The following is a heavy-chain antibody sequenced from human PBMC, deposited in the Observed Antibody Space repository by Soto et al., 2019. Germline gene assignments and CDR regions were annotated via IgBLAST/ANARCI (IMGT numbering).Heavy chain of an antibody. V-gene: IGHV1-69*01. CDR3: AGRFLEWLETYYYYYGMDV. J-gene: IGHJ6*02. CDR1: GGTFSSYA. Sequence: QVQLVQSGAEVKKPGSSVKVSCKASGGTFSSYAISWVRQAPGQGLEWMGGIIPIFGTANYAQKFQGRVTITADESTSTAYMELSSLRSEDTAVNYCAGRFLEWLETYYYYYGMDVWGQGTTVTVSS. CDR2: IIPIFGTA. D-gene: IGHD3-3*01.